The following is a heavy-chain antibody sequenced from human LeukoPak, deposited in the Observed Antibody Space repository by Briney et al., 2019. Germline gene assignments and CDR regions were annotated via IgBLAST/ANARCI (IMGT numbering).Heavy chain of an antibody. V-gene: IGHV1-18*01. Sequence: GASVKVSCKASGYTFTSYGISWVRQAPGQGLEWMGWISAYNGNTNYAQKLQGRVTMTTDTPTSTAYMELRSLRSDDTAVYYCARDDPDLKAHNWFDPWGQGALVTVSS. CDR2: ISAYNGNT. CDR1: GYTFTSYG. J-gene: IGHJ5*02. CDR3: ARDDPDLKAHNWFDP.